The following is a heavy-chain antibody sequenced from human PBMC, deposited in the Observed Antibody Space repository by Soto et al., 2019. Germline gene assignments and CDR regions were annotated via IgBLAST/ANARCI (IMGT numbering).Heavy chain of an antibody. CDR1: GYTFTSYD. D-gene: IGHD6-13*01. J-gene: IGHJ6*02. CDR3: ARGGMAAAAFLYYYYYGMDV. V-gene: IGHV1-8*01. CDR2: MNPNSGNT. Sequence: ASVKVSCKASGYTFTSYDINWVRQATGQGLEWMGWMNPNSGNTGYAQKFQGRVTMTRNTSISTAYMELSSLRSEDTAVYYCARGGMAAAAFLYYYYYGMDVWGQGTTVTVSS.